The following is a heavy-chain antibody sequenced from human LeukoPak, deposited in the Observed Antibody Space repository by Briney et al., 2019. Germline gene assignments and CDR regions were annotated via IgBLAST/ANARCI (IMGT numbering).Heavy chain of an antibody. CDR2: IYYSGST. CDR1: GGSIRSGGYY. Sequence: SETLSLTCTVFGGSIRSGGYYWSWIRQHPGKGLEWIGYIYYSGSTYYNPSLKSRVTISVDTSKNQFSLKLSSVTAADTAVYDCARDFPWTTRAFDIWGQGTMVTVSS. V-gene: IGHV4-31*03. D-gene: IGHD4-17*01. J-gene: IGHJ3*02. CDR3: ARDFPWTTRAFDI.